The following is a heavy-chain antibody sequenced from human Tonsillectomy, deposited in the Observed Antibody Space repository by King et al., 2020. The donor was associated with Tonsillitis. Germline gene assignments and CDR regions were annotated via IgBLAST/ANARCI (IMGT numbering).Heavy chain of an antibody. CDR1: GLTFSTYA. D-gene: IGHD2/OR15-2a*01. CDR3: VRGGGVLLKPAALGDGMDV. J-gene: IGHJ6*02. CDR2: ISYDGSKK. V-gene: IGHV3-30*04. Sequence: VQLVESGGGVVQPGRSLRLSCATSGLTFSTYAMHWVRQAPGKGLEWVAVISYDGSKKYYADSVKGRFTISRDNSENTLYLQMNSLRAEDTAVYYCVRGGGVLLKPAALGDGMDVWGQGTTVTVSS.